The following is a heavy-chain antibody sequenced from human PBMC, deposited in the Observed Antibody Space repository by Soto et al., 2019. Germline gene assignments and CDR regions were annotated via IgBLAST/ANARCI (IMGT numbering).Heavy chain of an antibody. D-gene: IGHD3-22*01. CDR3: ARVRDYYDSSGYPYYFDY. CDR1: GGSVSSGSYY. J-gene: IGHJ4*02. Sequence: TSETLSLTCTVSGGSVSSGSYYWSWIRQPPGKGLEWIGYIYYSGSTNYNPSLKSRVTISVDTSKNQFSLKLSSVTAADTAVYYCARVRDYYDSSGYPYYFDYWGQGTLVTVSS. CDR2: IYYSGST. V-gene: IGHV4-61*01.